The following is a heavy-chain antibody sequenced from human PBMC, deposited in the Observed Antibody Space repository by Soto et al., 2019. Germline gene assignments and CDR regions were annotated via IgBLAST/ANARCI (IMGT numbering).Heavy chain of an antibody. CDR1: GGSFSGYY. J-gene: IGHJ5*02. CDR3: ARGFVLRFLEWLLTPHWFDP. V-gene: IGHV4-34*01. Sequence: PSDTRSLTCAVYGGSFSGYYWSWIRQPPGKGLEWIGEINHSGSTNYNPSLKSRVTISVDTSKNQFSLKLSSVTAADTAVYYCARGFVLRFLEWLLTPHWFDPWGQGTLVTVPQ. CDR2: INHSGST. D-gene: IGHD3-3*01.